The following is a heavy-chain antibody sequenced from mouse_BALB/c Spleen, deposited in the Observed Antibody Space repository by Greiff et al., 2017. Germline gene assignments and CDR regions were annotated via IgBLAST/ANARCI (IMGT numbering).Heavy chain of an antibody. CDR2: IDPENGDT. V-gene: IGHV14-4*02. Sequence: VQLQQSGAELVRSGASVKLSCTASGFNINDYYMHWVKQRPEQGLEWIGWIDPENGDTEYAPKFQGKATMTADTSSNTAYLQLSSLTSEDTSVYSCNAHHYYGSSPAMDYWGQGTSVTVSA. CDR3: NAHHYYGSSPAMDY. J-gene: IGHJ4*01. CDR1: GFNINDYY. D-gene: IGHD1-1*01.